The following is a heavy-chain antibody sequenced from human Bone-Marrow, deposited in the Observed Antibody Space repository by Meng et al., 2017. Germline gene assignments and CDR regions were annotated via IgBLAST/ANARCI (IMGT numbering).Heavy chain of an antibody. J-gene: IGHJ6*02. CDR2: TYYRSKWYN. D-gene: IGHD3-9*01. CDR1: GDSVSSNSAA. V-gene: IGHV6-1*01. CDR3: ARGIMYYDILTGYFNYYYGMDV. Sequence: SQTRSLTGAISGDSVSSNSAAWNWIRQSPSRGLEWLGRTYYRSKWYNDYALSVKSRITINPDTSKNQFSLQLNSVTPEDTAVYYCARGIMYYDILTGYFNYYYGMDVWGQGTTVTVSS.